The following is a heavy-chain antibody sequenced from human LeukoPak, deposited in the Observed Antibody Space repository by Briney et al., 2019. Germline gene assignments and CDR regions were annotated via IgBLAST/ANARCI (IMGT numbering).Heavy chain of an antibody. V-gene: IGHV1-46*01. CDR2: INPIGGST. J-gene: IGHJ5*02. Sequence: ASVNVSCNASEYPFTSYYMHWVPQAPRQGLEWMGIINPIGGSTSYAQKFQGRLTMTRDTSTSTVYMELSSLKSEDTAVYYCATDHIVVVPAALSPWGQGTLVTVSS. D-gene: IGHD2-2*01. CDR3: ATDHIVVVPAALSP. CDR1: EYPFTSYY.